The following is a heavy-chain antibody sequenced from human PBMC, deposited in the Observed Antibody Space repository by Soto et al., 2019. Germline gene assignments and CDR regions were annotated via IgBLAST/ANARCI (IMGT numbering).Heavy chain of an antibody. D-gene: IGHD2-21*02. CDR1: GVSISSGVYY. CDR3: ASFVVVTAIPLYYFDY. CDR2: IYYSGST. Sequence: PSETLSLTCTVSGVSISSGVYYWSWLRQHPGKGLEWIGYIYYSGSTYYNPSLKSRVTISVDTSKNQFSLKLSSVTAADTAVYYCASFVVVTAIPLYYFDYWGQGTLVTVSS. V-gene: IGHV4-31*03. J-gene: IGHJ4*02.